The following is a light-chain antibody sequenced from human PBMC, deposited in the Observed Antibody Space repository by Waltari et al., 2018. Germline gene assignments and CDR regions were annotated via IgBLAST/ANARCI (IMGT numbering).Light chain of an antibody. CDR3: QQCYTFPYT. CDR1: QSVLSRSNNKNY. J-gene: IGKJ2*01. CDR2: LSS. V-gene: IGKV4-1*01. Sequence: DIVLTQSPDSLAASLRERATIICTSSQSVLSRSNNKNYLGWYQQKPGQPPKLLITLSSTRESGVPDRFSGSGSGTDFTLTISGLQAEDVAVYFCQQCYTFPYTFGQGTQLEIK.